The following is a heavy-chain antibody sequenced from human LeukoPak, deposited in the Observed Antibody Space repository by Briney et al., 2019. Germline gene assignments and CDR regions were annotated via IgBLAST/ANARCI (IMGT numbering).Heavy chain of an antibody. D-gene: IGHD3-22*01. CDR2: ICYDGSNQ. V-gene: IGHV3-33*02. Sequence: GGSLRLSCEVSGFIFSNYGMHWVRQAPGKGLEWGAVICYDGSNQQYADARKRLVTIPRDNSGNTVFLQINSLRPEDTAVYYCAKGDSPDPFEHWGLGTLVTVSS. J-gene: IGHJ4*02. CDR3: AKGDSPDPFEH. CDR1: GFIFSNYG.